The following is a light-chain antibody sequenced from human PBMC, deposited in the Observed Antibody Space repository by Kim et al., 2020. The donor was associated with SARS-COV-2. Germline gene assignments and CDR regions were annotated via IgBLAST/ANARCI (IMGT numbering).Light chain of an antibody. CDR1: KLGDKY. Sequence: SYELTQPPSVSVSPGQTASITCSGDKLGDKYACWYQQKPGQSPVLVIYQDSKRPSGIPERFSGSNSGNTATLTISGTQALDEADYYCQAWHTSCWVFGGRNQLAVL. CDR2: QDS. J-gene: IGLJ3*02. V-gene: IGLV3-1*01. CDR3: QAWHTSCWV.